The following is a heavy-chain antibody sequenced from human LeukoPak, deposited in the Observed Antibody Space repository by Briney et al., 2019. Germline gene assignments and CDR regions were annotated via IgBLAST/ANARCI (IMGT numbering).Heavy chain of an antibody. D-gene: IGHD2-8*01. CDR3: TRRTRLGWFDP. J-gene: IGHJ5*02. CDR1: GGSISSYY. Sequence: SETLSLTCTVSGGSISSYYWSWIRQPPGKGLEWIGYIYYSGSTNYNPSLKSRVTISVDTSKNQFSLKLSSLTAADTAVYYCTRRTRLGWFDPWGQGTLVTVSS. CDR2: IYYSGST. V-gene: IGHV4-59*01.